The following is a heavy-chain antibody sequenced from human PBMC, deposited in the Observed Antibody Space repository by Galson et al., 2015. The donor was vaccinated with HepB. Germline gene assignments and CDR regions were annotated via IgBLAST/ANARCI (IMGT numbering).Heavy chain of an antibody. CDR3: ARYCSSTSCYAE. CDR1: GFTFSSYS. V-gene: IGHV3-21*01. CDR2: ISSSSSYI. Sequence: SLRLSCAASGFTFSSYSMDWVRQAPGKGLEWASSISSSSSYIYYADSVKGRFTISRDNAKNSLYLQMNSLSAEDTAVYYCARYCSSTSCYAEWGQGTLVTVSS. J-gene: IGHJ4*02. D-gene: IGHD2-2*01.